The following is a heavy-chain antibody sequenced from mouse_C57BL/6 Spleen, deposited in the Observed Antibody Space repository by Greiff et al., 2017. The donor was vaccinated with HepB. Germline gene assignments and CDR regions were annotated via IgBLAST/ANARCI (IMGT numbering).Heavy chain of an antibody. D-gene: IGHD2-3*01. V-gene: IGHV1-7*01. CDR1: GYTFTSYW. CDR3: ARGYDVRFDY. Sequence: VQLQQSGAELAKPGASVKLSCKASGYTFTSYWMPWVKQRPGQGLEWIGYINPSSGYTKYNQKFKDTATLTADKTSSTAYMQLSSLTYEDSAVYYCARGYDVRFDYWGQGTTLTVSS. J-gene: IGHJ2*01. CDR2: INPSSGYT.